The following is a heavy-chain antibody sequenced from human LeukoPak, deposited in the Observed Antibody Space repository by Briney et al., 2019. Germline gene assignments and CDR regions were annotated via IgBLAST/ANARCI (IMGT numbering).Heavy chain of an antibody. D-gene: IGHD3-10*01. J-gene: IGHJ5*02. Sequence: PSETLSLTCTVSGYSISSGYYWGWIRQPPGKGLEWIGSIYHSGSTYYNPSLKSRVTISVDTSKSQFSLKLSSVTAADTAVYYCARHYYYGSGSYMFDPWGQGTLVTVSS. CDR1: GYSISSGYY. CDR2: IYHSGST. V-gene: IGHV4-38-2*02. CDR3: ARHYYYGSGSYMFDP.